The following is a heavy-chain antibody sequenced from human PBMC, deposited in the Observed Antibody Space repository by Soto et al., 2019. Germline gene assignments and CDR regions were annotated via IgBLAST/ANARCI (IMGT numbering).Heavy chain of an antibody. CDR2: IYFSGST. J-gene: IGHJ4*02. V-gene: IGHV4-39*01. CDR1: GVSIRSTSYY. CDR3: ARHGSY. Sequence: QLQLQESGPGLVKPSETLSLICNVSGVSIRSTSYYWTWIRQPPGKGLEWIGTIYFSGSTFYNPSLKSRVYISVDTSKNQFSLNLTSVTDGDTAVYYCARHGSYWGKGTLVTVSS.